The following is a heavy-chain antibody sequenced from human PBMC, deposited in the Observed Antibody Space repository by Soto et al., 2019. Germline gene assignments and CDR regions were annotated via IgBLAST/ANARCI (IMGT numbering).Heavy chain of an antibody. V-gene: IGHV3-21*06. CDR1: GFTFSRYS. Sequence: GRSLTLSCEAFGFTFSRYSFNWFRQAPGKGLEWVSSISSRGNDISYAKSVEGRIFTSRDNVNNLSYLDMNNLRPEDTAVYYCARMAYWGQGTLVTVSS. CDR3: ARMAY. CDR2: ISSRGNDI. J-gene: IGHJ4*02.